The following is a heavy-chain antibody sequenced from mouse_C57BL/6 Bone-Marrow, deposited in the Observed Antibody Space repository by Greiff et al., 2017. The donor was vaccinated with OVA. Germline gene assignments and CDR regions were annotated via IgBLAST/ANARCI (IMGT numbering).Heavy chain of an antibody. J-gene: IGHJ2*01. V-gene: IGHV5-17*01. CDR3: ARDDGYYFDY. CDR1: GFTFSDYG. D-gene: IGHD2-3*01. CDR2: ISSGSSTI. Sequence: EVMLVESGGGLVKPGGSLKLSCAASGFTFSDYGMHWVRQAPEKGLEWVAYISSGSSTIYYADTVKGRFTISRDNAKNTLFLQMTSLRSEDTAMYYCARDDGYYFDYWSQGTTLTVSS.